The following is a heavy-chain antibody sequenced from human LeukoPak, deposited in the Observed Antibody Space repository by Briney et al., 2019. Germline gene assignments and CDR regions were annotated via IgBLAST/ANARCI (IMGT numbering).Heavy chain of an antibody. J-gene: IGHJ4*02. CDR1: GGSISSGDYY. Sequence: NPSQTLSLTCTVSGGSISSGDYYWSWIRQPPWKGLEWIGYIYYSGSTYYNPSLKSRVTISVDTSKNQFSLKLSSVTAADTAVYYCARIDDSSGYQTFDYWGQGTLVTVSS. CDR3: ARIDDSSGYQTFDY. V-gene: IGHV4-30-4*01. D-gene: IGHD3-22*01. CDR2: IYYSGST.